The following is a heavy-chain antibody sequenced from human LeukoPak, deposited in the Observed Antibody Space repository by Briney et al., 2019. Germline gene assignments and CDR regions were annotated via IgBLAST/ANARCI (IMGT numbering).Heavy chain of an antibody. CDR2: INPNSGGT. J-gene: IGHJ5*02. CDR1: GYTFTGYY. Sequence: ASVKVSCKASGYTFTGYYMHWVRQAPGQGLEWMGWINPNSGGTNYAQKFQGRVTMTRDTSISTAYMELSRLRSDDTAVYYCARDLARKTNWGWGNWFDPWGQGTLVTVSS. CDR3: ARDLARKTNWGWGNWFDP. D-gene: IGHD7-27*01. V-gene: IGHV1-2*02.